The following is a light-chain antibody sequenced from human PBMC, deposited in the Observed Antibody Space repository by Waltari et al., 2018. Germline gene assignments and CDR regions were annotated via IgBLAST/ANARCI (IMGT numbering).Light chain of an antibody. CDR3: QNHERLPAM. Sequence: EIVLTQSPGTLSLSPGERATLSCRASQRVSRYLAGYQQRPGQAPRLLIYGASSRATGIPDRFSGSGSGTDFSLTISRLEPEDFAVYYCQNHERLPAMFGQGTKVEIK. J-gene: IGKJ1*01. CDR1: QRVSRY. V-gene: IGKV3-20*01. CDR2: GAS.